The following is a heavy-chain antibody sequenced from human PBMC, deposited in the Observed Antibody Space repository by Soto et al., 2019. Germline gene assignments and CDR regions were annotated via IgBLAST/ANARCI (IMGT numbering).Heavy chain of an antibody. J-gene: IGHJ4*02. D-gene: IGHD3-22*01. CDR2: MSGDGRT. CDR3: VKWHTSNFDSLPFTGFDF. Sequence: GGSLRLSCVGSGFTFSESVMAWVRQAPGKGLEWLSVMSGDGRTRYALSVTGRFTISRDNSKNTLYLQMRSLRAEDAAAYYCVKWHTSNFDSLPFTGFDFWGQGTQVTVS. CDR1: GFTFSESV. V-gene: IGHV3-23*01.